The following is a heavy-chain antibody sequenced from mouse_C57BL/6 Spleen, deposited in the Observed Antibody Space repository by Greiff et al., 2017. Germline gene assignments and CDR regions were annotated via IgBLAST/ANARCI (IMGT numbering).Heavy chain of an antibody. CDR2: IDPSDSET. CDR3: ARGHYSNWDY. CDR1: GYTFTSYW. J-gene: IGHJ2*01. D-gene: IGHD2-5*01. V-gene: IGHV1-52*01. Sequence: QVQLKQPGAELVRPGSSVKLSCKASGYTFTSYWMHWVKQRPIQGLEWIGNIDPSDSETHYNQKFKDKATLTVDKSSSTAYMQLSSLTSEDSAVYYCARGHYSNWDYWGQGTTLTVSS.